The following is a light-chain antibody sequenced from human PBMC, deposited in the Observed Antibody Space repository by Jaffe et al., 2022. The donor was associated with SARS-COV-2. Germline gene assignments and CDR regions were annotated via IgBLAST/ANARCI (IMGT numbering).Light chain of an antibody. J-gene: IGKJ5*01. CDR2: DAS. CDR3: QQRNSYPIT. CDR1: QGITNA. Sequence: DIQLTQSPSFLSASVGDRVTITCRASQGITNALTWYQQTPGKAPKLLIYDASTLQSGVPSRFSGSGFGTEFTLTISSLQPEDLATYYCQQRNSYPITFGQGTRLEIK. V-gene: IGKV1-9*01.